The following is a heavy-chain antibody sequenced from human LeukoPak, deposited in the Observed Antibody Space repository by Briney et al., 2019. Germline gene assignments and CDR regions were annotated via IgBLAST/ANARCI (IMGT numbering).Heavy chain of an antibody. CDR2: INAGNGNT. CDR1: GYTFTSYA. J-gene: IGHJ4*02. CDR3: ARGLDIDWLPYPCDY. V-gene: IGHV1-3*01. Sequence: ASVKVSCKASGYTFTSYAMHWVRQAPGQRLEWMGWINAGNGNTKYSQKFQGRVTITRDTSASTAYMELSSLRSEDTAVYYCARGLDIDWLPYPCDYWGQGTLVTVSS. D-gene: IGHD3/OR15-3a*01.